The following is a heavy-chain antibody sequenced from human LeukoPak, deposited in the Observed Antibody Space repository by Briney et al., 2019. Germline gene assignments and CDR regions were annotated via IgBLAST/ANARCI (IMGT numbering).Heavy chain of an antibody. CDR2: MNSDGSST. CDR1: GFSFSRYW. CDR3: AREALSSSWYGPDY. J-gene: IGHJ4*02. D-gene: IGHD6-13*01. Sequence: PGGSLRLSCAASGFSFSRYWMHWVRQAPGKGLVWVSRMNSDGSSTNYADSVKGRFTISRDNAKNTLYLQMDSLRAEDTAVYYCAREALSSSWYGPDYWGQGTLVTVSA. V-gene: IGHV3-74*01.